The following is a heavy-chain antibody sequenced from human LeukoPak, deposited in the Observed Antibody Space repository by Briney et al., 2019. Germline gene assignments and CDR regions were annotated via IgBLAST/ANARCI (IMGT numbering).Heavy chain of an antibody. CDR1: GYTFTSYD. CDR2: MNPHSGNT. Sequence: ASVKVSCTASGYTFTSYDINWVRQATGQGLEWMGWMNPHSGNTGYAQKFQGRVTMTRNTSISTAYMELSSLRSEDTAVYYCARQYSSSSPSDYWGQGTLVTVSS. V-gene: IGHV1-8*01. D-gene: IGHD6-6*01. CDR3: ARQYSSSSPSDY. J-gene: IGHJ4*02.